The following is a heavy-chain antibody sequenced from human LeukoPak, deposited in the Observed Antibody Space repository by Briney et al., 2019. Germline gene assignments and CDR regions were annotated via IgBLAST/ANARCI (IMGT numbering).Heavy chain of an antibody. Sequence: GGSLRFSCAASGFIFSTYWMTWVRQAPGKGLEWVANIKQDGSETYYVDPVKGRFTISRDNAKNSLYLQMHSLRAEDTAVYYCVREGTTVALFDYWGQGSLVTVSS. J-gene: IGHJ4*02. CDR3: VREGTTVALFDY. D-gene: IGHD6-19*01. V-gene: IGHV3-7*01. CDR1: GFIFSTYW. CDR2: IKQDGSET.